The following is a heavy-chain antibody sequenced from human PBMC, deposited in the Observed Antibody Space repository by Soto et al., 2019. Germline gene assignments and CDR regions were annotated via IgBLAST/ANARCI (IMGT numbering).Heavy chain of an antibody. D-gene: IGHD2-15*01. V-gene: IGHV3-21*01. Sequence: GGSLRLSCAASGFTFSSYSMNWVRQAPGKGLEWVSSISSSSSYIYYADSVKGRFTISRDNAKNSLYLQMNSLRAEDTAVYYCARGLRNIVVVVAGRIFGVACWGQGTLVTVSS. CDR2: ISSSSSYI. CDR1: GFTFSSYS. CDR3: ARGLRNIVVVVAGRIFGVAC. J-gene: IGHJ4*02.